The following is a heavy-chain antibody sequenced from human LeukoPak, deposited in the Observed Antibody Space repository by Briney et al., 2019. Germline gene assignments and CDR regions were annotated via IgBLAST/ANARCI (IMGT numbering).Heavy chain of an antibody. CDR1: GVSISGYY. CDR3: AREKYGGSNDY. Sequence: PSETLSLTCAVSGVSISGYYWSWVRQPPGKGLEWIGYIYYSGISNYNPSLESRVTISVDTSNNQFSLRLSSVTAADTALYYCAREKYGGSNDYWGQGTQVTVSS. CDR2: IYYSGIS. J-gene: IGHJ4*02. D-gene: IGHD1-26*01. V-gene: IGHV4-59*01.